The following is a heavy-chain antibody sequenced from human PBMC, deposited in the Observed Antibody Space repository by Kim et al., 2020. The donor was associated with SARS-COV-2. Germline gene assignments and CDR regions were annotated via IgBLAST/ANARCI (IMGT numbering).Heavy chain of an antibody. CDR2: IWYDGSNK. D-gene: IGHD2-15*01. Sequence: GGSLRLSCAASGFTFSSYGMHWVRQAPGKGLEWVAVIWYDGSNKYYADSVKGRFTISRDNSKNTLYLQMNSLRAEDTAVYYCAKSISGADAFDIWGQGTMVTVSS. CDR3: AKSISGADAFDI. CDR1: GFTFSSYG. V-gene: IGHV3-33*06. J-gene: IGHJ3*02.